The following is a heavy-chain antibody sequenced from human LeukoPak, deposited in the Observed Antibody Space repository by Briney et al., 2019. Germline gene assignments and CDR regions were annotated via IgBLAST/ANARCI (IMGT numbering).Heavy chain of an antibody. Sequence: PSETLSLTCTVSCGSISSYYWSWIRQPAGKGLEWIGRIYTSGSTNYNPSLKSRVTMSVDTSKNQFSLKLSSVTAADTAVYYCARHYDFWSCYHPDYYYMDVWGKGTTVTVSS. V-gene: IGHV4-4*07. CDR1: CGSISSYY. CDR3: ARHYDFWSCYHPDYYYMDV. J-gene: IGHJ6*03. CDR2: IYTSGST. D-gene: IGHD3-3*01.